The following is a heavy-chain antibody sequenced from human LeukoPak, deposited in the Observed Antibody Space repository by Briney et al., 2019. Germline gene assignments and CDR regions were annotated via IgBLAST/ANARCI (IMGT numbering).Heavy chain of an antibody. V-gene: IGHV4-34*01. J-gene: IGHJ6*02. CDR1: GGSFSGYY. CDR3: ARDHSYGSGYGMDV. CDR2: INHSGST. D-gene: IGHD3-10*01. Sequence: PSETLSLTCAVYGGSFSGYYWSWIRQPPGKGLEWIGEINHSGSTNYNPSLKSRVIISVDTSKNQFSLKLSSVTAADTAVYYCARDHSYGSGYGMDVWGQGTTVTVSS.